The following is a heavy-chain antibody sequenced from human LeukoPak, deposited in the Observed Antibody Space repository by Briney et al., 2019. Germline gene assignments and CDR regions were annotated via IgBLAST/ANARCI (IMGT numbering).Heavy chain of an antibody. CDR1: GFTFSSYE. Sequence: GGSLRLSCAASGFTFSSYEMNWVRPAPGKGLEWVSYISSSGSTIYYADSVKGRFTISRDNAKNSLYLQMNSLRAEDTAVYYCARLGTTVTFDYWGQGTLVTVSS. D-gene: IGHD4-17*01. CDR2: ISSSGSTI. CDR3: ARLGTTVTFDY. J-gene: IGHJ4*02. V-gene: IGHV3-48*03.